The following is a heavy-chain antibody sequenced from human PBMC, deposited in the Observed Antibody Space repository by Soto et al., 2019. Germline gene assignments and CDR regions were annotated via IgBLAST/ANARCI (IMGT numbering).Heavy chain of an antibody. V-gene: IGHV2-5*02. CDR2: VYWDGDE. D-gene: IGHD2-15*01. CDR1: GFSLTTSGVG. J-gene: IGHJ4*02. CDR3: ARRGGCSAASCFSNYFDA. Sequence: QITLKESGPALVRPTQTLTLTCTFSGFSLTTSGVGVAWIRQAPGKALECLALVYWDGDERFNPSLKNRLTLNKDTSKNRVVLTMTNVDPVDTATYYCARRGGCSAASCFSNYFDAWGQGALVTVSS.